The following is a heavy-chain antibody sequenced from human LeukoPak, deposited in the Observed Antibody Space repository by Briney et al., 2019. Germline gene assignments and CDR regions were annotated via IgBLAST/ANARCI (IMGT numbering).Heavy chain of an antibody. Sequence: TGGSLRLSCAASGFTFSRYGMSWVRQAPGKGLEWVSSISSSSTYTYYADSVKGRFTISRDNAKNSLYLQMNNLRAEDTAVYYCARDRGKRVETSMVGFPWGQGTLVTVSS. CDR1: GFTFSRYG. V-gene: IGHV3-21*01. CDR3: ARDRGKRVETSMVGFP. CDR2: ISSSSTYT. D-gene: IGHD5-18*01. J-gene: IGHJ5*02.